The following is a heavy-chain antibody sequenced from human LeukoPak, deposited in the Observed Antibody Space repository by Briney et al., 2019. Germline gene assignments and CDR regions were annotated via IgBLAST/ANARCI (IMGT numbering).Heavy chain of an antibody. CDR3: ARERSGSGDY. D-gene: IGHD3-10*01. CDR2: ISYDGSNK. V-gene: IGHV3-30*04. Sequence: GGSLRLSCAASGFTFSSYAMHWVRQGPGKGLEWVAVISYDGSNKYYADSVKGRFTISRDNSKNTLYLQMNSLRAEDTAVYYCARERSGSGDYWGQGTLVTVSS. J-gene: IGHJ4*02. CDR1: GFTFSSYA.